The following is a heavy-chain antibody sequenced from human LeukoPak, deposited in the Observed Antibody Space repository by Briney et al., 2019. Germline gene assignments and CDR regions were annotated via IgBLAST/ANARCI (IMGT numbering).Heavy chain of an antibody. D-gene: IGHD5-18*01. Sequence: PGGSLRLSCEVSGCSVSTSRMSWVRQAPGKGLEWVSSISSSSSYIYYADSVKGRFTISRDNAKNSLYLQMNSLRAEDTAVYYCARDGGYSYGFDYWGQGTLVTVSS. V-gene: IGHV3-21*01. CDR2: ISSSSSYI. J-gene: IGHJ4*02. CDR1: GCSVSTSR. CDR3: ARDGGYSYGFDY.